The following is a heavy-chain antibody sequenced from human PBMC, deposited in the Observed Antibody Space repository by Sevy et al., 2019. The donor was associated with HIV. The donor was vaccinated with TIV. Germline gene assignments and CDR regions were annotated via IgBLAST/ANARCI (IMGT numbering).Heavy chain of an antibody. V-gene: IGHV3-30*01. Sequence: GGSLRLSCAASGFSFSDYDMHWVRQAPGKGLDWVAVISHDERYKNYAESVKVRFTISRDNFKNTLFLQMDSLRREDTAVYFCARLVSCGGDCYYLDSWGQGALVTVSS. J-gene: IGHJ4*02. CDR3: ARLVSCGGDCYYLDS. CDR2: ISHDERYK. CDR1: GFSFSDYD. D-gene: IGHD2-21*02.